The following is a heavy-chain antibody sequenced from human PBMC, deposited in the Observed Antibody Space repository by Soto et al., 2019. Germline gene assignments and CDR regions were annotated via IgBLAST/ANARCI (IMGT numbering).Heavy chain of an antibody. D-gene: IGHD3-16*01. Sequence: SETLSLTCTVSGGSLSGGSYYWNWIRQPPGKQMEWIGYIYDSGATKYNPSLKSRVTISQDTSKNQFSLKMDSVTPSDTAVYYCARDWGPYWFAPSGQAILVTVAS. CDR1: GGSLSGGSYY. V-gene: IGHV4-61*01. CDR3: ARDWGPYWFAP. J-gene: IGHJ5*02. CDR2: IYDSGAT.